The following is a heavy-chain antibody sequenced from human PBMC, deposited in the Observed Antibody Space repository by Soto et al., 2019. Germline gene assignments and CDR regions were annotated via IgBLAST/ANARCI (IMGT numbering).Heavy chain of an antibody. Sequence: SETLSLTCRVSGDSISDTIYYWGWIRQPPGMGLEWIGSIHYSGSTQFHPSFKSRVTISVDTSKNQFSLKLSSVTAADTAVYYCAREKGYISGPKNFDYWGQGALVTVSS. CDR3: AREKGYISGPKNFDY. J-gene: IGHJ4*02. CDR2: IHYSGST. D-gene: IGHD5-12*01. CDR1: GDSISDTIYY. V-gene: IGHV4-39*02.